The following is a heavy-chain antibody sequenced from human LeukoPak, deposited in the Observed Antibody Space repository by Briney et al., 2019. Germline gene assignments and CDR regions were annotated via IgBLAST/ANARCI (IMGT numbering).Heavy chain of an antibody. CDR1: GGSFSGYY. J-gene: IGHJ4*02. Sequence: PSETLSLTCAVYGGSFSGYYWSWIRQPPGKGLEWIGYIYYTGSTNYNPSLKSRLTISVDTSKNRFSLKLSSVTAADTAVYYCARRGGSGRSFDYWGQGTLVTVSS. CDR3: ARRGGSGRSFDY. V-gene: IGHV4-59*01. CDR2: IYYTGST. D-gene: IGHD3-10*01.